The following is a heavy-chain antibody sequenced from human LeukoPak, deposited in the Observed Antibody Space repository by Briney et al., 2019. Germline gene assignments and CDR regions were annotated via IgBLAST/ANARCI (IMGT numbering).Heavy chain of an antibody. V-gene: IGHV1-18*01. CDR1: GYTFTSYG. J-gene: IGHJ4*02. Sequence: ASVKVSCKASGYTFTSYGISWVRQAPGQGLEWTGWISAYNGNTNHAQKLQGRVTMTTDTSTSTAYMELRSLRSDDTAVYYCARDLRLRYFDWLLFSADGGDYWGQGTLVTVSS. D-gene: IGHD3-9*01. CDR3: ARDLRLRYFDWLLFSADGGDY. CDR2: ISAYNGNT.